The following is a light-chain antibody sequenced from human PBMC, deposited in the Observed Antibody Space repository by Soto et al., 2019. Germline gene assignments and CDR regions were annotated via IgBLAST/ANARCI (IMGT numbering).Light chain of an antibody. Sequence: DIQMTQSPSSLSASLGDRVTITCRASQTINNYLNWYQQKPGKAPRLMIHTTSNLQSGVPSRFSASGTGTDVTLTISSLQPEDSATYYCQQSFSTPQTFGGGTKVE. CDR2: TTS. V-gene: IGKV1-39*01. CDR1: QTINNY. J-gene: IGKJ4*01. CDR3: QQSFSTPQT.